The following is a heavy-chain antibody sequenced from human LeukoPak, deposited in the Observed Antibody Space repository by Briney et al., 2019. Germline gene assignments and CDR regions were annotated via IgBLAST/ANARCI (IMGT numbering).Heavy chain of an antibody. CDR1: GFSFMNAW. CDR2: IKSNADGGTP. CDR3: TTFYHEYSPY. V-gene: IGHV3-15*01. J-gene: IGHJ4*02. D-gene: IGHD2/OR15-2a*01. Sequence: GGSLRLSCAASGFSFMNAWMIWVRQAPGKGLEWVGRIKSNADGGTPDYAAPARGRFTISREDSKNTLYLQMNSLKTEDTAVYYCTTFYHEYSPYWGRGTLVTVSS.